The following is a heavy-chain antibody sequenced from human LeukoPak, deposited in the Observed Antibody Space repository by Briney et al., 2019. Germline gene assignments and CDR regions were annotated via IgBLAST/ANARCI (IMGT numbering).Heavy chain of an antibody. CDR3: ASYSSGWYSYYFDY. J-gene: IGHJ4*02. Sequence: SETLSLTCAVSGGSISSSNWWSWVRQPPGKGLEWIGEIYHSGSTNYNPSLKSRVTISVDKSKNQFSLKLSSVTAADTAVYYCASYSSGWYSYYFDYWGQGTLVTVSS. D-gene: IGHD6-13*01. CDR1: GGSISSSNW. CDR2: IYHSGST. V-gene: IGHV4-4*02.